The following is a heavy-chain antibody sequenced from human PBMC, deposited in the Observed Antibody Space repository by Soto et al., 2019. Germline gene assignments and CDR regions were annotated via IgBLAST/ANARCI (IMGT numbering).Heavy chain of an antibody. CDR3: AKGDNGNIRGWFDP. Sequence: EVQLLESGGGLVQPGGSLRLSCAASGFTFSSDARTWVRQAPGKVLESVSAISGSGGNTYYADSVKGRFTISRDKSKHTLHLQMNSLRAEDTALYYCAKGDNGNIRGWFDPWGQGTLVTVSS. J-gene: IGHJ5*02. CDR2: ISGSGGNT. CDR1: GFTFSSDA. D-gene: IGHD1-20*01. V-gene: IGHV3-23*01.